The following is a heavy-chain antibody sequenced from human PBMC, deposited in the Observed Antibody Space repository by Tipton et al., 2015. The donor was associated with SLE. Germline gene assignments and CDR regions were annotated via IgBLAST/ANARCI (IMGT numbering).Heavy chain of an antibody. D-gene: IGHD3-3*01. V-gene: IGHV4-34*01. CDR1: GGAFSGYN. CDR2: INHSGIP. Sequence: TLSLTCAVYGGAFSGYNWIWVRQSPGKGLEWIGEINHSGIPYYNPSLKSRVTLSVDTSKGQFSLKVTSVTAADTAVYYCARGLVRSGYYNYMDVWGKGTMVTVSS. CDR3: ARGLVRSGYYNYMDV. J-gene: IGHJ6*03.